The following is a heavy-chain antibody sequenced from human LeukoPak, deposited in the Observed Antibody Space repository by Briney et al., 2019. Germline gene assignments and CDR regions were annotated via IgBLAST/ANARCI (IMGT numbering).Heavy chain of an antibody. CDR1: GFTFTIHT. CDR2: ISRSSDNL. J-gene: IGHJ4*02. CDR3: TREFSVVANFDY. D-gene: IGHD2-21*01. Sequence: PGGSLRLSCVDSGFTFTIHTMNWVRQAPGKGLEWISSISRSSDNLRYADSVKGRFTISRDNAKNSLYLQMNSLRAEDTAMYYCTREFSVVANFDYWGQGTLVIVSS. V-gene: IGHV3-21*01.